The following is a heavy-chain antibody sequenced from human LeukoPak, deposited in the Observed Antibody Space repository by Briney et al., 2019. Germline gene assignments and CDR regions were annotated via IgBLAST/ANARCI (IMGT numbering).Heavy chain of an antibody. V-gene: IGHV4-34*01. D-gene: IGHD2-2*01. CDR1: GGSFSGYY. CDR2: INHSGST. J-gene: IGHJ5*02. Sequence: PSETLSLTCAVYGGSFSGYYWSWIRQPPGKGLEWIGKINHSGSTNYNPSLKSRVTISVDTSKNQFSLKLSSVTAADTAVYYCARGGGIVVVPAAIRPYRYNWFDPWGQGTLVTVSS. CDR3: ARGGGIVVVPAAIRPYRYNWFDP.